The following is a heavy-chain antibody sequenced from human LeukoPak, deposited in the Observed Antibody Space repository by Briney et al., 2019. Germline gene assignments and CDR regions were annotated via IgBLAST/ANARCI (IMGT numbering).Heavy chain of an antibody. CDR3: ARAPSEIGGYYPEYFRH. Sequence: GGSLRLSCAASGFTFISYWLHWVRQPPGKGLVWVSRIKSDGSTRYADSVKGRFTISRDNAKNTVSLQMNSLRAEDTGVYYCARAPSEIGGYYPEYFRHWGQGTLVTVSP. CDR1: GFTFISYW. J-gene: IGHJ1*01. D-gene: IGHD3-22*01. CDR2: IKSDGST. V-gene: IGHV3-74*01.